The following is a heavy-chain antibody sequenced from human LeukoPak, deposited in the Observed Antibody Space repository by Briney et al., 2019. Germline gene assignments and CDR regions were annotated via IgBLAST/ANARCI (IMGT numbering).Heavy chain of an antibody. CDR2: IKQDGSEK. CDR3: ARGSLYGLGKGGDY. J-gene: IGHJ4*02. D-gene: IGHD3-10*01. V-gene: IGHV3-7*01. CDR1: GFTFSSYW. Sequence: GGSLRLSCAASGFTFSSYWMSWVRQAPGKGLEWVANIKQDGSEKYYVDSVKGRFTISRDNAKNSLYLQMNSLRAEDTAVYYCARGSLYGLGKGGDYWGQGTLVTVSS.